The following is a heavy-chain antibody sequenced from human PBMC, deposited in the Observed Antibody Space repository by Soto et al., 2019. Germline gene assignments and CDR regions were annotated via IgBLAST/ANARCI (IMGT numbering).Heavy chain of an antibody. Sequence: EVQLVESGGGLVQPGGSLRLSCAASGFTFSSYWMYWVRQAPGKGLVWVSRTNSDGSDTTYADSVKGRFTISRDNANNTLYLQMNSLRAEDTAVYYCARDRGWSLFDYWGQGTLVTVSS. D-gene: IGHD6-19*01. CDR2: TNSDGSDT. CDR1: GFTFSSYW. V-gene: IGHV3-74*01. CDR3: ARDRGWSLFDY. J-gene: IGHJ4*02.